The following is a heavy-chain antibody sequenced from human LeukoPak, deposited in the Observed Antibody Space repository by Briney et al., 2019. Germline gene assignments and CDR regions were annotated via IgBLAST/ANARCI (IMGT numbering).Heavy chain of an antibody. CDR3: ARDLGGSYDY. Sequence: GGSLGLSCAASGFTVSTDYMNWVRQAPGKGLEWVSVIYSGGSTYYADSVKGRFTISRDNSKNTLYLQMNSLRAEDTAVYYCARDLGGSYDYWGQGTLVTVSS. CDR1: GFTVSTDY. CDR2: IYSGGST. V-gene: IGHV3-53*01. J-gene: IGHJ4*02. D-gene: IGHD1-26*01.